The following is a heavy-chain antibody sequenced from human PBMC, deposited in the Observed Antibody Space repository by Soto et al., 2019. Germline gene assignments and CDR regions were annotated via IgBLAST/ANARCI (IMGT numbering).Heavy chain of an antibody. V-gene: IGHV1-18*01. D-gene: IGHD2-2*01. Sequence: EASVKVSCKASGYTFTSYGISWVRQAPGQGLEWMGWISAYNGNTNYAQKLQGRVTMTTDTSTSTAYMELRSLRSDDTAVYYCERFGVYFSITSGSVRGGYYFYYMEFWGKGTTVTVSS. CDR3: ERFGVYFSITSGSVRGGYYFYYMEF. CDR1: GYTFTSYG. J-gene: IGHJ6*03. CDR2: ISAYNGNT.